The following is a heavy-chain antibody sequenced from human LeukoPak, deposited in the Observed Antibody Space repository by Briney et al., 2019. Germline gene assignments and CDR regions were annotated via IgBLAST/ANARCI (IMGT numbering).Heavy chain of an antibody. CDR3: ARGHSPGGITMVRSVNGRLDY. Sequence: ASVKVSCKVSGYTLTELSMHWVRQAPGQGLEWMGWINPNSGGTNYAQKFQGRVTITADESTSTAYMELSSLRSEDTAVYYCARGHSPGGITMVRSVNGRLDYWGQGTLVTVSS. J-gene: IGHJ4*02. V-gene: IGHV1-2*02. CDR1: GYTLTELS. CDR2: INPNSGGT. D-gene: IGHD3-10*01.